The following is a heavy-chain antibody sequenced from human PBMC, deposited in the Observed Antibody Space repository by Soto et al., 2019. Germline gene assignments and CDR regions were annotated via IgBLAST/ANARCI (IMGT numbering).Heavy chain of an antibody. V-gene: IGHV3-48*01. CDR3: ARAEFLPDYYYYYYMDV. J-gene: IGHJ6*03. CDR1: GFTFSSYS. CDR2: ISSSSSTI. Sequence: PGGSLRLSCAASGFTFSSYSMNWVRQAPGKGLEWVSYISSSSSTIYYADSVKGRFTISRDNAKNSLYLQMNSLRAEDTAVYYCARAEFLPDYYYYYYMDVWGKGTTVTVSS.